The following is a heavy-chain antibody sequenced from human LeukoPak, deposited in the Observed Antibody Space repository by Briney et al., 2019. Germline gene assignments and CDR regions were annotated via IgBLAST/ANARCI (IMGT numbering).Heavy chain of an antibody. CDR1: GYTFTNYA. V-gene: IGHV1-18*01. CDR2: ISGYSDDT. Sequence: ASVKVSCKASGYTFTNYAISWVRQAPGQGLEWMGWISGYSDDTKSAQNLQGRITMTKDTSTSTAYMELRSLRSDDTAVYYCAREADSSGYFFRPDYWGQGTLVTVSS. CDR3: AREADSSGYFFRPDY. J-gene: IGHJ4*02. D-gene: IGHD3-22*01.